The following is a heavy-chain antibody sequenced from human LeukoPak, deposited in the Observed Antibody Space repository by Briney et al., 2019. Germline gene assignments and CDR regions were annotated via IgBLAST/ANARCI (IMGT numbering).Heavy chain of an antibody. Sequence: PGGSLRLSCAASGFTLSDYYMSWIRQAPGKGLEWVSYISSSSNTIYHADSVKGRFPISRDNAKNSLYLQMNSLRAEDTAVYYCARVGYYYDSSGYYYFDYWGQGTLVTVSS. CDR3: ARVGYYYDSSGYYYFDY. CDR2: ISSSSNTI. D-gene: IGHD3-22*01. J-gene: IGHJ4*02. V-gene: IGHV3-11*04. CDR1: GFTLSDYY.